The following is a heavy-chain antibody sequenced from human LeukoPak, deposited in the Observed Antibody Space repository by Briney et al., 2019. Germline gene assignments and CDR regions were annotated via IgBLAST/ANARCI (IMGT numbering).Heavy chain of an antibody. CDR3: ARGYSDSSGYYYPFDY. CDR2: IYSGGTI. CDR1: GFTVSSNY. J-gene: IGHJ4*02. D-gene: IGHD3-22*01. V-gene: IGHV3-66*01. Sequence: GGSLRLSCAASGFTVSSNYMSWVRQAPGKGLEFVSVIYSGGTIFYADSVKGRFTISRDNSKNTLYLQMNSLRAEDTAVYYCARGYSDSSGYYYPFDYWGQGTLVTVSS.